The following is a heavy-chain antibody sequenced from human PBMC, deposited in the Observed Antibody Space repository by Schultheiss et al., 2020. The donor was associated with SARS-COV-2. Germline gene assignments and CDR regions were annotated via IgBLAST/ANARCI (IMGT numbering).Heavy chain of an antibody. CDR1: GGSISSYY. D-gene: IGHD2-2*01. Sequence: SETLSLTCTVSGGSISSYYWSWIRQPPGKGLEWIGYIYYSGSTNYNPSLKSRVTISVDTSKNQFSLKLSSVTAADTAVYYCARVVVVPAASPYMDVWGKGITVTVSS. J-gene: IGHJ6*03. V-gene: IGHV4-59*01. CDR3: ARVVVVPAASPYMDV. CDR2: IYYSGST.